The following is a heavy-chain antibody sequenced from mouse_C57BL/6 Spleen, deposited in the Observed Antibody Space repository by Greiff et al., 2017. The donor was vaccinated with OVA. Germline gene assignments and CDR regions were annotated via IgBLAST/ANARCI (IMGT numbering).Heavy chain of an antibody. CDR3: ARGSNYWYFDV. J-gene: IGHJ1*03. CDR1: GYTFTDYN. D-gene: IGHD2-5*01. V-gene: IGHV1-22*01. CDR2: INPNNGGT. Sequence: EVQLVESGPELVKPGASVKMSCKASGYTFTDYNMHWVKQSHGKSLEWIGYINPNNGGTSYNQKFKGKATLTVNKSSSTAYMELRSLTSEDSAVYYCARGSNYWYFDVWGTGTTVTVSS.